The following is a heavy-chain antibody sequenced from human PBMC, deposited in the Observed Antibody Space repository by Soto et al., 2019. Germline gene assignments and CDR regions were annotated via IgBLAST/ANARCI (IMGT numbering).Heavy chain of an antibody. Sequence: GGSLRLSCAASGFTFSSYGMHWVRQAPGKGLEWVAVIWYDGSNKYYADSVKGRFTISRDNSKNTLYLQMNSLRAEDTAVYYCARDRYCSSTSCRDYYYYGMDVWGQGTTVTVSS. V-gene: IGHV3-33*01. CDR3: ARDRYCSSTSCRDYYYYGMDV. CDR1: GFTFSSYG. J-gene: IGHJ6*02. CDR2: IWYDGSNK. D-gene: IGHD2-2*01.